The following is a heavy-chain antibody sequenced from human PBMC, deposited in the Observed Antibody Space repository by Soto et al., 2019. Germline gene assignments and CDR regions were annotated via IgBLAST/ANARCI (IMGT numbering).Heavy chain of an antibody. Sequence: GGSLRLSCAASGFTFSSYAIHWVRQAPGKGLEWVAVIWYDGSNKYYADSVKGRFTISRDNSKNTLFLQMNSLRVEDTAVYYCARDIGAWGSTSSDYFDYWGQGTLVTVSS. J-gene: IGHJ4*02. D-gene: IGHD6-6*01. CDR2: IWYDGSNK. CDR1: GFTFSSYA. CDR3: ARDIGAWGSTSSDYFDY. V-gene: IGHV3-33*01.